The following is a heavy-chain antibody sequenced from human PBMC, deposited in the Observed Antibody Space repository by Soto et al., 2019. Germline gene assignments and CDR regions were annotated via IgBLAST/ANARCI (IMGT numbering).Heavy chain of an antibody. CDR1: GYTFTNYD. CDR2: MNPNSGNT. Sequence: QVQLVQSGAEVKKPGASVKVSCKASGYTFTNYDINWVRQATGQGLEWMGWMNPNSGNTGHAQKFQGRVTMTRNTSISTAYMELSSLRSDDTAVYYCARGRSSYGDYVNWYFDRWGRGTLVTFSS. CDR3: ARGRSSYGDYVNWYFDR. J-gene: IGHJ2*01. D-gene: IGHD4-17*01. V-gene: IGHV1-8*01.